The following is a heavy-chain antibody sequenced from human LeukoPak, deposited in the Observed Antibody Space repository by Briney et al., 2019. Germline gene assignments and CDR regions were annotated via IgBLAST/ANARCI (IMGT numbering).Heavy chain of an antibody. Sequence: GRSLRLSCAASGFTFSSYGMHWVRQAPGKGLEWVAVISYDGSNKYYADSVKGRFTISRGNSKNTLYLQMNSLRAEDTAVYYCAKDRGSSGWYSGYWGQGTLVTVSS. V-gene: IGHV3-30*18. D-gene: IGHD6-19*01. CDR2: ISYDGSNK. J-gene: IGHJ4*02. CDR3: AKDRGSSGWYSGY. CDR1: GFTFSSYG.